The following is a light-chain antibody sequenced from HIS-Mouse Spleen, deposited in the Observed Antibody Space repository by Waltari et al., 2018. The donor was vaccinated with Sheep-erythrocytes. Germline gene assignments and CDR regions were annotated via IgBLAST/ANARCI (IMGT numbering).Light chain of an antibody. CDR2: KAS. Sequence: DIQMTQSLSTLSASVGDRVTITCRASQSISSGLAWHQQKPGKAPKLLIYKASSLESGVPSRFSGSGSETEFTLTISSLQPDDFATYYCQQYNSYSPLTFGGGTKVEIK. CDR3: QQYNSYSPLT. J-gene: IGKJ4*01. V-gene: IGKV1-5*03. CDR1: QSISSG.